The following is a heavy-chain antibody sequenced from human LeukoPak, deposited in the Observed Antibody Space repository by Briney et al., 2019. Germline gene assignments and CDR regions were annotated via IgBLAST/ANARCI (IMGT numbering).Heavy chain of an antibody. Sequence: GGSLRLSCAASGFVFSSYAMHWVRQAPGKWLEWVAVISYDGSNKYYADSVKGRFTLSRDNSKNTLYPQMNSLRAEDTAVYYCAREDCSSTSCYGFDYWGQGTLVTVSS. CDR2: ISYDGSNK. V-gene: IGHV3-30*14. D-gene: IGHD2-2*01. CDR1: GFVFSSYA. J-gene: IGHJ4*02. CDR3: AREDCSSTSCYGFDY.